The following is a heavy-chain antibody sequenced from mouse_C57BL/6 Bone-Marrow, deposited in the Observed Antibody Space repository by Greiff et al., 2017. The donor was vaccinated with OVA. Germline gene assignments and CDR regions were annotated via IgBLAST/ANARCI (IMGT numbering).Heavy chain of an antibody. CDR3: ARGSFITTVVAHWYFDV. V-gene: IGHV1-47*01. J-gene: IGHJ1*01. D-gene: IGHD1-1*01. CDR2: FHPYNDDT. CDR1: GYTFTTYP. Sequence: QVQLQQSGAELVKPGASVKMSCKASGYTFTTYPIEWMKQNHGKSLEWIGNFHPYNDDTKYNETVKGTFTLSVENSSNTVYLEISRLTSDDSAVYYCARGSFITTVVAHWYFDVWGPGTTVTVSS.